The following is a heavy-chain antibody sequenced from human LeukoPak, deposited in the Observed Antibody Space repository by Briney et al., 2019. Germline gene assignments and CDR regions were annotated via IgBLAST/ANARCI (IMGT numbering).Heavy chain of an antibody. CDR3: ARVLYGSGSYVERFDY. CDR2: ISRSSGTI. Sequence: GGSLRLSCAASGFTFSSYEMNWVRQAPGKGLEWVSYISRSSGTIYYADSVKGRFTISRDNAKNSLYLQMNSLRAEDTAVYYCARVLYGSGSYVERFDYWGQGTLVTVSS. CDR1: GFTFSSYE. V-gene: IGHV3-48*03. J-gene: IGHJ4*02. D-gene: IGHD3-10*01.